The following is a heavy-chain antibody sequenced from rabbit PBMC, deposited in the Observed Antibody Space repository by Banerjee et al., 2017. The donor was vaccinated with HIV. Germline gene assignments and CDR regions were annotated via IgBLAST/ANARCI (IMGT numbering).Heavy chain of an antibody. CDR2: IDPVSDNT. Sequence: QEQLVEYGGDLVQPEGSLTLTCKASGFTISSSYWICWVRQAPGKGLEWIGCIDPVSDNTWYASWAKGRFTISKTSSTTVTLEMTSLTAADTATYFCARGLVAGVLNLWGQGPLVTVS. CDR1: GFTISSSYW. D-gene: IGHD4-1*01. J-gene: IGHJ4*01. CDR3: ARGLVAGVLNL. V-gene: IGHV1S45*01.